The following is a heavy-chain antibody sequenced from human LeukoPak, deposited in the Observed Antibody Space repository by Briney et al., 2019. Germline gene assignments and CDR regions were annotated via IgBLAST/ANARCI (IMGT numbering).Heavy chain of an antibody. D-gene: IGHD1-14*01. CDR1: GYTFTGYY. J-gene: IGHJ6*03. CDR2: INPNSGGT. CDR3: ARDIRGFYYYYMDV. Sequence: GASVKVSCKASGYTFTGYYMHWVRQAPGQGLEWMGWINPNSGGTNYAQKFQGRVTMTRATSISTAYMELSRLRSDDTAVYYCARDIRGFYYYYMDVWGKGTTVTVSS. V-gene: IGHV1-2*02.